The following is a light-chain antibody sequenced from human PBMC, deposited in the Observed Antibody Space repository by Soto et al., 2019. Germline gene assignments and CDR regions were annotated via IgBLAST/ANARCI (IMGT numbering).Light chain of an antibody. CDR1: QGISSY. J-gene: IGKJ1*01. Sequence: IQLTQSPSSLSASVGDRVTITCRASQGISSYLAWYQQKPGKAPKLLIYAASTLQSGVPSRVSGSGSWTDFTLTISSLQPEDFATYYCQQLNSYPWTFGQGTKVEIK. CDR3: QQLNSYPWT. CDR2: AAS. V-gene: IGKV1-9*01.